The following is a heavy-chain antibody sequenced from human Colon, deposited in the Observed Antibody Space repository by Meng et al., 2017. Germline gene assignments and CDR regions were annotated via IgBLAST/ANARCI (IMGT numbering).Heavy chain of an antibody. CDR2: ARIDYANT. V-gene: IGHV4-61*08. D-gene: IGHD3-16*01. CDR1: GASVRSPDHQ. Sequence: QLHGSGPGRVRPSVTLLLICAVSGASVRSPDHQWGWVRQPPGKGLEWIGYARIDYANTNYNPSLKSRVNVSLDTSKNQFSLNVRSVTAADTAVYYCARDYWGSLDFWGQGILVTVSS. J-gene: IGHJ4*02. CDR3: ARDYWGSLDF.